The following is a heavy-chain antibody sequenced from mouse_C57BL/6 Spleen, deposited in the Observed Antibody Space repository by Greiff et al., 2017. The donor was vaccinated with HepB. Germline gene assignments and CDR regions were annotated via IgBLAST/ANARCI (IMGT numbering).Heavy chain of an antibody. V-gene: IGHV3-6*01. Sequence: EVKLQESGPGLVKPSQSLSLTCSVTGYSITSGYYWNWIRQFPGNKLEWMGYISYDGSNNYNPSLKNRISITRDTSKNQFFLKLNSVTTEDTATYYCARGDYYGSVYFDYWGQGTTLTVSS. CDR3: ARGDYYGSVYFDY. CDR2: ISYDGSN. CDR1: GYSITSGYY. D-gene: IGHD1-1*01. J-gene: IGHJ2*01.